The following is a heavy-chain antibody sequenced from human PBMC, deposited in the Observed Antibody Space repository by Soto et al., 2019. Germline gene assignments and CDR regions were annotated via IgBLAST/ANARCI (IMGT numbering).Heavy chain of an antibody. CDR3: ARAGMVRGVALYYYYYMDV. V-gene: IGHV3-13*01. Sequence: GGSLRLSCAASGFTFSSYDMHWVRQATGKGLEWVSAIGTAGDTYYPGSVKGRFTISRENAKNSLYLQMNSLRAGDTAVYYCARAGMVRGVALYYYYYMDVWGKGTTVTVSS. CDR1: GFTFSSYD. CDR2: IGTAGDT. J-gene: IGHJ6*03. D-gene: IGHD3-10*01.